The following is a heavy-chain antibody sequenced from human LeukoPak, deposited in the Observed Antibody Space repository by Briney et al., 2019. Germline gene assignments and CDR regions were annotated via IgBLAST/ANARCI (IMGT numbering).Heavy chain of an antibody. V-gene: IGHV3-53*01. CDR2: IYAGADT. CDR3: ARDATMATPPFGYYYYMDV. D-gene: IGHD3-10*01. J-gene: IGHJ6*03. CDR1: GFIVDHSY. Sequence: PGGSLRLACSASGFIVDHSYAFWVRQAPGKGLQWVSVIYAGADTYYADSVKGRFTISRDKSKNTVFLQMHNLRVEDTAVYYCARDATMATPPFGYYYYMDVWGKGTTVIVSS.